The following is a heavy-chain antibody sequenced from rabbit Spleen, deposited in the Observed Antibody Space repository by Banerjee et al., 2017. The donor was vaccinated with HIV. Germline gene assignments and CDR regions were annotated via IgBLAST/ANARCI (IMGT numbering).Heavy chain of an antibody. Sequence: QEQLTETGGGLVQPGGSLTLTCTASGFSFSSRYYMCWVRQAPGKGLEWISCIAGSSSDFTYSATWAKGRFTCSKTSSTTVTLQMTSLTAADTATYFCARDSGSSFSSYGMDLWGPGTLVTVS. D-gene: IGHD8-1*01. J-gene: IGHJ6*01. CDR2: IAGSSSDFT. V-gene: IGHV1S45*01. CDR1: GFSFSSRYY. CDR3: ARDSGSSFSSYGMDL.